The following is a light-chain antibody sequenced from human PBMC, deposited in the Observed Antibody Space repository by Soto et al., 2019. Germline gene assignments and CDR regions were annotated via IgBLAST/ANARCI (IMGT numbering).Light chain of an antibody. Sequence: LTQPASVSGSPGQSIAISCTGSTSDVGFYNYVSWYQQHPGKVPKLIIYEVTNRPSGVSNRFSGSKSGNTASLTISGLQAEDEADYYCCSYTTSSTRVFGTGTKVTVL. CDR1: TSDVGFYNY. CDR3: CSYTTSSTRV. CDR2: EVT. J-gene: IGLJ1*01. V-gene: IGLV2-14*01.